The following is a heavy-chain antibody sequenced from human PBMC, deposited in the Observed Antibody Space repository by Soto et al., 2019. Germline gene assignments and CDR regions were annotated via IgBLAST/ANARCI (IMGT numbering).Heavy chain of an antibody. J-gene: IGHJ4*02. Sequence: ASVKVSCKAAGCTFSSYAISWVRQATGQGYEWMGIINAGSGNTKYAQKFQGRVTMTRDTSASTAYMELRSLRSDDTAVYYCARDFSPGVVGATTGFDYWGQGTLVTVSS. D-gene: IGHD1-26*01. V-gene: IGHV1-18*01. CDR1: GCTFSSYA. CDR2: INAGSGNT. CDR3: ARDFSPGVVGATTGFDY.